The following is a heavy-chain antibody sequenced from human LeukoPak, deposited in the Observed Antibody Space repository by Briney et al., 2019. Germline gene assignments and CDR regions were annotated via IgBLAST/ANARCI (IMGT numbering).Heavy chain of an antibody. CDR3: AKGITYYYYYYMDV. J-gene: IGHJ6*03. D-gene: IGHD5-24*01. V-gene: IGHV3-23*01. Sequence: PGRSLRLSCAASGFIFEDHGMHWVRQAPGKGLEWVSGVYGGAGTTYYADSVKGRFTISRDNSKNTLYLQMNSLRAEDTAVYYCAKGITYYYYYYMDVWGKGTTVTVSS. CDR2: VYGGAGTT. CDR1: GFIFEDHG.